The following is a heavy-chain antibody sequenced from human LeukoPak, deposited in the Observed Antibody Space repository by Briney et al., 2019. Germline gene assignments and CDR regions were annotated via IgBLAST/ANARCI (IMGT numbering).Heavy chain of an antibody. CDR3: TKDYYAFDV. J-gene: IGHJ3*01. V-gene: IGHV3-30*02. Sequence: PGGSLRLSCAASGFTFSSYSMNWVRQAPGKGLEWVAFIRYDGNDKYYADSVKGRFTITRDNSKNTLHVQMNSLRPEDTAVYYCTKDYYAFDVWGQGTVVTVSS. CDR1: GFTFSSYS. CDR2: IRYDGNDK. D-gene: IGHD3-10*01.